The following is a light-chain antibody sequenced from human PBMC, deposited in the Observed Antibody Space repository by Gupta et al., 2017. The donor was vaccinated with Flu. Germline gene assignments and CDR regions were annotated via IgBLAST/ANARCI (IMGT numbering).Light chain of an antibody. CDR2: DET. CDR3: FSHAGSSTWV. Sequence: QFALTQDASVSGSPGQSITISCTVATNDVGISDLVSWYQQHPAKPPKVIIYDETQRPAGISDRFSGSKSGKRASLTITGLQEEDEADYYGFSHAGSSTWVFGGGTKVTVL. V-gene: IGLV2-23*01. CDR1: TNDVGISDL. J-gene: IGLJ3*02.